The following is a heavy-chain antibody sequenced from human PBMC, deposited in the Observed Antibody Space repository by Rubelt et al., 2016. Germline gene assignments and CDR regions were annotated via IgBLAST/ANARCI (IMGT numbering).Heavy chain of an antibody. CDR3: ASSSGSYYSLDY. CDR2: FEPEDGET. Sequence: VQLVQSGAEVKKPGASVKVSCKVSGYTLTELSMHWVRPAPGKGLEWMGGFEPEDGETLYAQKFQGGVTMTEDTATDTAYMELSSLRSEDTAVYYCASSSGSYYSLDYWGQGTLVTVSS. V-gene: IGHV1-24*01. CDR1: GYTLTELS. D-gene: IGHD1-26*01. J-gene: IGHJ4*02.